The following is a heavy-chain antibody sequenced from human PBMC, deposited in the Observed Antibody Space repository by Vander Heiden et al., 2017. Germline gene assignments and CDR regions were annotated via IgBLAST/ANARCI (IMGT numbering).Heavy chain of an antibody. CDR2: ISGSGGST. J-gene: IGHJ4*02. V-gene: IGHV3-23*01. Sequence: EVQLLESGGGLVQPGGSLRLSCAASGFTFSSYAMSWVRQAPGKGLGWVSAISGSGGSTYYADAVKGRFTISRDNSKNTLYLQMNSLRAEDTAVYYCAKVASHTVTTGEFDYWGQGTLVTVSS. CDR1: GFTFSSYA. D-gene: IGHD4-17*01. CDR3: AKVASHTVTTGEFDY.